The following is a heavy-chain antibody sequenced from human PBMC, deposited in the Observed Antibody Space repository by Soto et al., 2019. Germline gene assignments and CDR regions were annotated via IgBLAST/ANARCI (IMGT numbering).Heavy chain of an antibody. Sequence: GASVKVSCKASGYTFTSYGISWVRQAPGQGLEWMGWISAGNGNTKYAQKFQGRVTITRDTSTSTAYMELSSLRSEDTAVYYCARAKSGAPLDYWGQGTLVTVSS. D-gene: IGHD7-27*01. CDR2: ISAGNGNT. CDR3: ARAKSGAPLDY. V-gene: IGHV1-18*01. CDR1: GYTFTSYG. J-gene: IGHJ4*02.